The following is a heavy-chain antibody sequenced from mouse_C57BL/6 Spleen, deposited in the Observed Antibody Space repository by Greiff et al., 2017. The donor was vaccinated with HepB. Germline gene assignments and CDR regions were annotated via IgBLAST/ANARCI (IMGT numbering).Heavy chain of an antibody. Sequence: DVQLVESGGGLVKPGGSLKLSCAASGFTFSSYAMSWVRQTPEKRLEWVATISDGGSYTYYPDNVKGRFTISRDNAKNNLYLQMSHLKSEDTAMYYCARDYYGSSYGGYYAMDYWGQGTSVTVSS. V-gene: IGHV5-4*01. CDR1: GFTFSSYA. D-gene: IGHD1-1*01. CDR2: ISDGGSYT. J-gene: IGHJ4*01. CDR3: ARDYYGSSYGGYYAMDY.